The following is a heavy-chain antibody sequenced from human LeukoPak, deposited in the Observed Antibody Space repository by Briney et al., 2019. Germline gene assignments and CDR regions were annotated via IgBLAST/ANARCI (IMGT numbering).Heavy chain of an antibody. CDR1: DDSITMYY. CDR3: ARNSGWYGVS. J-gene: IGHJ4*02. CDR2: VDHTGST. V-gene: IGHV4-59*01. D-gene: IGHD6-19*01. Sequence: SETLSLTCSVSDDSITMYYWTWIRQPPGKGLEWIGYVDHTGSTNFNPSLNGRVSISRDTTKNLFSLRLRSVTAADTAVYYCARNSGWYGVSWGQGTLVTVSS.